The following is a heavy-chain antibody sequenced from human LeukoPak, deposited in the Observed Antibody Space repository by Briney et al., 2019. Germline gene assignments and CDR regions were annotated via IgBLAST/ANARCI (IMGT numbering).Heavy chain of an antibody. J-gene: IGHJ4*02. D-gene: IGHD3-10*01. CDR2: IGGGGRRT. CDR1: GFTFSNFA. V-gene: IGHV3-23*01. CDR3: AKDLDTVVRGVFDY. Sequence: PGASLRLSCAASGFTFSNFAMSWVRQAPGKGLEWVSAIGGGGRRTYCADSVKGRFTISRDNSKNTLYLQMNSLRAEDTAVYYCAKDLDTVVRGVFDYWGQGILVTVSS.